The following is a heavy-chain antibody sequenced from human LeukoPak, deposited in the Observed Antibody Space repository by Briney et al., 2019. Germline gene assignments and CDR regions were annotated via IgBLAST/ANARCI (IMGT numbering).Heavy chain of an antibody. V-gene: IGHV4-59*01. Sequence: SETLSLTCNVSGGSMNNYYWSWIRQPPGKGLEWIAYSFSTGSTTYNPSLKSRVSLSVDTFKNQFSLKLRSVTAADTAVYYCARSGEWFLPDYWGQGTLVTVSS. CDR2: SFSTGST. J-gene: IGHJ4*02. CDR3: ARSGEWFLPDY. D-gene: IGHD3-3*01. CDR1: GGSMNNYY.